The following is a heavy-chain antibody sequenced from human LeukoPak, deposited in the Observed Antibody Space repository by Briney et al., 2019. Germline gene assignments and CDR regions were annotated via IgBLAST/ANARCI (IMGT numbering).Heavy chain of an antibody. J-gene: IGHJ6*02. CDR3: ARERCSGYDFGAGYFQCFGLDV. CDR2: AIPLLDIS. Sequence: SSVKVSCKASGGTFTNSAVNWVRQAPGQGLEWMGRAIPLLDISNYAPEYQGRVTITTDKTTNTVNLEVNSLISEDTAVYYCARERCSGYDFGAGYFQCFGLDVWGQGTTVTVS. V-gene: IGHV1-69*04. D-gene: IGHD5-12*01. CDR1: GGTFTNSA.